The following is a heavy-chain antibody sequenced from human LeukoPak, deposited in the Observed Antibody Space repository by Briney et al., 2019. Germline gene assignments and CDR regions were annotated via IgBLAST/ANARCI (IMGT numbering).Heavy chain of an antibody. CDR3: ARGLGFYYMDV. Sequence: GASVKVSCKASGYTFAIYDINWVRQATGQGLGWMGWMNPNSGNTGYAQKFQGRVTMTRNTSISTAYMELSSLRSEDTAVYYCARGLGFYYMDVWGKGTTVTVSS. V-gene: IGHV1-8*01. D-gene: IGHD7-27*01. CDR1: GYTFAIYD. J-gene: IGHJ6*03. CDR2: MNPNSGNT.